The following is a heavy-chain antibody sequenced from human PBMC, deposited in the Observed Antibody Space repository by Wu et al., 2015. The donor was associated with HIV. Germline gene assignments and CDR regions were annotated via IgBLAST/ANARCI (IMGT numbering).Heavy chain of an antibody. D-gene: IGHD3-10*01. V-gene: IGHV1-69*05. CDR3: ARVGVRGVIIEPDY. CDR2: IIPIFGTA. Sequence: QVQLVQSGAEVKKPGSSVKVSCKASGGTFSSYAISWVRQAPGQGLEWMGGIIPIFGTANYAPKFQDRVTLTTDTSTSTAYMELRSLRSDDTAVYYCARVGVRGVIIEPDYWGQGTLVTGLL. J-gene: IGHJ4*02. CDR1: GGTFSSYA.